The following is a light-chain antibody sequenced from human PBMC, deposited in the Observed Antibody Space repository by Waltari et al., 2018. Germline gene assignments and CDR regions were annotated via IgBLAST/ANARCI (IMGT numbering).Light chain of an antibody. J-gene: IGLJ1*01. V-gene: IGLV2-23*02. Sequence: QPALTQPGSVSGSPGQSITISCTGTNSDVGHYNLVSWYQQHPGKVPKLVIHEVTKRPSGVSDRFSGSKSGNTASLTISGLQAEDEADYYCWSYAGSTIFYVFGSGTKVTVL. CDR2: EVT. CDR1: NSDVGHYNL. CDR3: WSYAGSTIFYV.